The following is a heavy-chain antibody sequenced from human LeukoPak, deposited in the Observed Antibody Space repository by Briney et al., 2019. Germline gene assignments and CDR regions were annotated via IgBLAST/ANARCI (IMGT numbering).Heavy chain of an antibody. J-gene: IGHJ4*02. V-gene: IGHV3-48*03. CDR1: GFTFSSYE. D-gene: IGHD3-16*02. CDR2: ISSSGGTI. Sequence: PGGSLRLSCAASGFTFSSYEMNWVRQAPGKGLEWVSYISSSGGTIYYADSVKGRFTISRDNAKNSLYLQVNSLRAEDTAVYYCARGEVWGSYRFHSHFDYWGQGTLVTVSS. CDR3: ARGEVWGSYRFHSHFDY.